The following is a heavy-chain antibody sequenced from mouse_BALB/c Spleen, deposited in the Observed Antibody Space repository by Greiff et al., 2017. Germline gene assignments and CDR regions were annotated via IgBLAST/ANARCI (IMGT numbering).Heavy chain of an antibody. CDR2: INPYNDGT. Sequence: EVKLVESGPELVKPGASVKMSCKASGYTFTSYVMHWVKQKPGQGLEWIGYINPYNDGTKYNEKFKGKATLTSDKSSSTAYMELSSLTSEDSAVYYCARSKYGNYVGYAMDYWGQGTSVTVSS. D-gene: IGHD2-10*02. CDR1: GYTFTSYV. V-gene: IGHV1-14*01. J-gene: IGHJ4*01. CDR3: ARSKYGNYVGYAMDY.